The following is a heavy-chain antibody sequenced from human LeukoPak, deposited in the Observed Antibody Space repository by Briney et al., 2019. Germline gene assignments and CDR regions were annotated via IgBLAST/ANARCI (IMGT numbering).Heavy chain of an antibody. CDR3: ARGAWGLIAVAGGDAFDI. J-gene: IGHJ3*02. V-gene: IGHV1-8*01. D-gene: IGHD6-19*01. Sequence: GASVKVSCKASGYTFTSYDINWVRQATGQGLEWMGWMNPNSGNTGYAQKFQGRVTMTRNTSISTAYMELSSLRSEDTAVYYCARGAWGLIAVAGGDAFDIWGQGTMVTVSS. CDR1: GYTFTSYD. CDR2: MNPNSGNT.